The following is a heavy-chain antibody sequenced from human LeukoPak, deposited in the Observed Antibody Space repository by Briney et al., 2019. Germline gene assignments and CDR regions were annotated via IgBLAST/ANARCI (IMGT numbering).Heavy chain of an antibody. V-gene: IGHV4-59*12. CDR2: IYYTGST. CDR3: ARGPGLRMGAFDI. J-gene: IGHJ3*02. CDR1: GGSISSYY. Sequence: SETLSLTCTVSGGSISSYYWSWIRQPPGKGLEWIGYIYYTGSTNYNPSLKSRVTMSADTSKNQFSLKLSSVTPEDTAVYYCARGPGLRMGAFDIWGQGTVVSVSS. D-gene: IGHD4-17*01.